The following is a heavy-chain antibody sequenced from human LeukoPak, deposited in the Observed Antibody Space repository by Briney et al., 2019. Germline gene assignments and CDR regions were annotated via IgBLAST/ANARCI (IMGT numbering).Heavy chain of an antibody. V-gene: IGHV3-30*18. CDR1: GFTFRSYG. Sequence: GGSLRLSCAASGFTFRSYGMHWVRQAPGKGLEWVAVISYDGSNKYYAGSVKGRFTISSDNSKNTLYLQMNSLRAEDTAVYYCAKSKRVLRYFGGFDPWGQGTLVTVSS. J-gene: IGHJ5*02. CDR3: AKSKRVLRYFGGFDP. CDR2: ISYDGSNK. D-gene: IGHD3-9*01.